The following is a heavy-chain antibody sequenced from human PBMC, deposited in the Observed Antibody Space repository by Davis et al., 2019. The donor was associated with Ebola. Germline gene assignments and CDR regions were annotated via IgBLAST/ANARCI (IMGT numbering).Heavy chain of an antibody. D-gene: IGHD3-22*01. V-gene: IGHV1-18*01. J-gene: IGHJ6*02. CDR3: AREGPRFDSSGYYYGMDV. CDR1: GDTFTSYG. CDR2: ISAYNGNT. Sequence: ASVKVSCKASGDTFTSYGISWVRQAPGQGLEWMGWISAYNGNTNYAQKFQGRVTITRDTSASTAYMELSSLRSDDTAVYYCAREGPRFDSSGYYYGMDVWGQGTTVTVSS.